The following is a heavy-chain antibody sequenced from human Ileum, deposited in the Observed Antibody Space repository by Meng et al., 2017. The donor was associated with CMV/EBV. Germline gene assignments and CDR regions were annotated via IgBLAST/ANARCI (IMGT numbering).Heavy chain of an antibody. D-gene: IGHD2-15*01. CDR1: GYTLTKYA. J-gene: IGHJ4*02. V-gene: IGHV1-3*01. Sequence: SGYTLTKYAIHWVRLAPGQSLEWMGWINAGSGNTRYSQNFQGRLTITSDTSANTVYMELSRLRSADTAVYFCARITLRDSYPLFEYWGQGTLVTVSS. CDR2: INAGSGNT. CDR3: ARITLRDSYPLFEY.